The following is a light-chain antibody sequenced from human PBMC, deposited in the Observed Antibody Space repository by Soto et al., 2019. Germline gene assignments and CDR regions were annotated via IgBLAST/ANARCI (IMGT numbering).Light chain of an antibody. CDR3: QQYVSSPYT. CDR1: QSVSSSY. Sequence: EIVLTQSPGTLSLSPGQRATLSCRASQSVSSSYLAWFQHKPGQAPRLLIYGASSRATGIPDRFSGSGSGTDITLTISRLEPEDFAVYYCQQYVSSPYTFGQGTKLEIK. CDR2: GAS. V-gene: IGKV3-20*01. J-gene: IGKJ2*01.